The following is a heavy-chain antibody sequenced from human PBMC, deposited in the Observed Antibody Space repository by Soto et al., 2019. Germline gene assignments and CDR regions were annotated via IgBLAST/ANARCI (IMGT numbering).Heavy chain of an antibody. J-gene: IGHJ6*02. CDR1: GGTFSSYA. V-gene: IGHV1-69*01. D-gene: IGHD2-2*01. CDR2: IIPISGTA. CDR3: ARSQGSSTSLVTYYYYYYGMDV. Sequence: QVQLVQSGAEVKKPGSSVKVSCKASGGTFSSYAISWARQAPGQGLEWMGGIIPISGTANYAQKFQGRVTITADEATSTAYMELGSLRSEDTAVYYCARSQGSSTSLVTYYYYYYGMDVWGQGTTVSVSS.